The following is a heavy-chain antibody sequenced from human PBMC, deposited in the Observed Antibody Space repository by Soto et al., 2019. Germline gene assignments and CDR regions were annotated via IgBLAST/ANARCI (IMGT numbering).Heavy chain of an antibody. CDR2: INPNSGGT. CDR1: GDTFTGYY. CDR3: AREGLSYSNPSYFDY. V-gene: IGHV1-2*04. J-gene: IGHJ4*02. Sequence: ASVKVSCKASGDTFTGYYMHWVRQAPGQGLEWMGWINPNSGGTNYAQKFQGWVTMTRDTSISTAYMELSRLRSDDTAVYYCAREGLSYSNPSYFDYWGQGTLVTVS. D-gene: IGHD4-4*01.